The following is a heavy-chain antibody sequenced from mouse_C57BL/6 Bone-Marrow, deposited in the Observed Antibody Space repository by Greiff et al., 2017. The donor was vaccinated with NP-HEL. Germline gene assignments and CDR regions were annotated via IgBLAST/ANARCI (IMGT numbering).Heavy chain of an antibody. V-gene: IGHV1-81*01. CDR2: IYPRSGNT. CDR1: GYTFTSYG. J-gene: IGHJ4*01. Sequence: QAQLQQSGAELARPGASVKLSCKASGYTFTSYGISWVKQRTGQGLEWIGEIYPRSGNTYYNEKFKGKATLTADKSSSTAYMELRSLTSEDSAVYFCARERDYDYDAYAMDYWGQGTSVTVSS. CDR3: ARERDYDYDAYAMDY. D-gene: IGHD2-4*01.